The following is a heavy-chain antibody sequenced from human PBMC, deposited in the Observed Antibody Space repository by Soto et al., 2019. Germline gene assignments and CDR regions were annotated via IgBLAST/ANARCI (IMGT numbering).Heavy chain of an antibody. CDR2: IYYSGST. V-gene: IGHV4-39*01. Sequence: SETLSLTCRVSGGSISSSIYFWGWIRQPPGKGLEWIGSIYYSGSTYYNPSLKSRVTVSVDTSKNQFSLKLSSVTAADTAVYYCARHPSDFWFDPWGQGTLVTVSS. CDR3: ARHPSDFWFDP. CDR1: GGSISSSIYF. D-gene: IGHD2-21*02. J-gene: IGHJ5*02.